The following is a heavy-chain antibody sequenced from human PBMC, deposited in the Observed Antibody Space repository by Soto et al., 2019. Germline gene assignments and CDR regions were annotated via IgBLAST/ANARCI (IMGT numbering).Heavy chain of an antibody. D-gene: IGHD3-9*01. CDR3: PRDGFNDDILTSYRFYNWFDP. CDR2: INPFFGTA. V-gene: IGHV1-69*06. CDR1: AGTFSSYA. J-gene: IGHJ5*02. Sequence: QVQLVQSGAEVKKPGSSVKVSCKASAGTFSSYAISWVRQAPGQGLEWMGGINPFFGTASYAQKFQGRVTMTADISTSTAHMELRSLRPEATALYYCPRDGFNDDILTSYRFYNWFDPWGQGTVVTGSS.